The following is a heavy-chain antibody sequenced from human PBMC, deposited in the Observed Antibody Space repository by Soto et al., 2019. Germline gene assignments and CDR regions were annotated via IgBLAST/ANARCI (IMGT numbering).Heavy chain of an antibody. D-gene: IGHD6-19*01. V-gene: IGHV1-69*01. CDR2: IIPIFGTA. J-gene: IGHJ5*02. Sequence: SVKVSCKACGGTFSIYAITLLRHSPGQGLEWMGGIIPIFGTANYAQKFQGRATITADESTSTAYMELRSLRSDDTAVYYCARLVGLGWFDPWGQGTLVTVSS. CDR1: GGTFSIYA. CDR3: ARLVGLGWFDP.